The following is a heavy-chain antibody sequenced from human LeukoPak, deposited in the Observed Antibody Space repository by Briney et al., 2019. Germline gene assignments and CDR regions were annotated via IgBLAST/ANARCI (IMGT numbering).Heavy chain of an antibody. Sequence: GGSLRLSCAASGFTFSSYGMNWVRQAPGKGLEWVAFIRYDGRNKYYADSVKGRFTISRDNSKNTLYLQMNSLRAEDTAVYYCAKADRRWATYYYDTSGYYYDYWGQGTLVTVSS. CDR3: AKADRRWATYYYDTSGYYYDY. CDR1: GFTFSSYG. J-gene: IGHJ4*02. D-gene: IGHD3-22*01. CDR2: IRYDGRNK. V-gene: IGHV3-30*02.